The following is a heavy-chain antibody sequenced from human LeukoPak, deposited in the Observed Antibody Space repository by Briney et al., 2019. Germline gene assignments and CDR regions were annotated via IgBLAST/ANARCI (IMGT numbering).Heavy chain of an antibody. J-gene: IGHJ5*02. D-gene: IGHD1-26*01. CDR3: AKVGENWELLT. CDR2: ILPIFGTA. V-gene: IGHV1-69*05. CDR1: GGTFSSYA. Sequence: SVKVSFKASGGTFSSYAISWVRQAPGQGLEWMGRILPIFGTANYAQKFQGRVTINTDESTSTAYMELGSLRSGDTSVCDCAKVGENWELLTWGQGTLVTVSS.